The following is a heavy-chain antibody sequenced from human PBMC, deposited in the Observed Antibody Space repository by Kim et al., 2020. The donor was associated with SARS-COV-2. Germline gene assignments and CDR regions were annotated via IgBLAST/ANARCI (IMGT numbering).Heavy chain of an antibody. CDR1: GYSFTNYW. CDR3: ARRLPYGRFGMDI. J-gene: IGHJ6*02. Sequence: GESLKISCKGSGYSFTNYWINWVRQMPGKGLEWVGRIDPSDSYTNYSPSFQGHVTISADKSNTTAYLQWSSLKASDTAMYYCARRLPYGRFGMDIWGQGTTVTVSS. D-gene: IGHD1-26*01. V-gene: IGHV5-10-1*01. CDR2: IDPSDSYT.